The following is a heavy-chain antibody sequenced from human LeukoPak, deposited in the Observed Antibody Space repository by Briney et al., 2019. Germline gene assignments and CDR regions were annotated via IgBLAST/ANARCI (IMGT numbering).Heavy chain of an antibody. Sequence: SGPTLAKPTQTLTLTCTVSGISLTTSRVGVGWIRQPPGKALEWLGLIYRNDDKRYNPSLESRLTIAKDTPKNQVVLTMTNMDPVDTATYYCARGDDSGYAWFDPWGQGTLVTVSS. D-gene: IGHD3-22*01. CDR3: ARGDDSGYAWFDP. J-gene: IGHJ5*02. CDR1: GISLTTSRVG. V-gene: IGHV2-5*01. CDR2: IYRNDDK.